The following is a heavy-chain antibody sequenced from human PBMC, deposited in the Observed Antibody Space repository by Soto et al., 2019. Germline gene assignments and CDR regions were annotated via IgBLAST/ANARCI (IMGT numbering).Heavy chain of an antibody. CDR3: ARIFMTTVDY. CDR1: GFSLSTSGMC. J-gene: IGHJ4*02. Sequence: SGPTRVNHTQTLTLTCAFSGFSLSTSGMCVSWIRQPPGKALEWLALIDWDDDKYYSTSLKTRLTISKDTSKNQVVLTMTNMDPVDTATYYCARIFMTTVDYWGQGTLVTVSS. CDR2: IDWDDDK. D-gene: IGHD4-17*01. V-gene: IGHV2-70*01.